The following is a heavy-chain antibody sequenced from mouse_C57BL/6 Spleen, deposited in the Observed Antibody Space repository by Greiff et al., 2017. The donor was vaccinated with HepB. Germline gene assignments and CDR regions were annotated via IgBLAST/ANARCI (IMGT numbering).Heavy chain of an antibody. CDR3: ARSSSSWFAY. J-gene: IGHJ3*01. CDR2: IDPSDSYT. V-gene: IGHV1-50*01. CDR1: GYTFTSYW. D-gene: IGHD1-2*01. Sequence: QVQLQQPGAELVKPGASVKLSCKASGYTFTSYWMQWVKQRPGQGLEWIGEIDPSDSYTNYNQKFKGKATLTVDTSSSTAYMQVSSLTSEDSAVYYCARSSSSWFAYWGQGTLVTVSA.